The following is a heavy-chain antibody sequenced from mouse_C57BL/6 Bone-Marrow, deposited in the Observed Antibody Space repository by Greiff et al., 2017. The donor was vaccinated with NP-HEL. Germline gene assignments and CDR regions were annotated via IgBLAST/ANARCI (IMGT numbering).Heavy chain of an antibody. V-gene: IGHV1-39*01. CDR2: INPNYGTT. D-gene: IGHD2-4*01. CDR3: ANNYDYDDYYAMDY. CDR1: GYSFTDYN. Sequence: VQLQQSGPELVKPGASVKISCKASGYSFTDYNMNWVKQSHGKSLEWIGVINPNYGTTSYNQKFKGKATLTVDQSSSTAYMQLNSLTSEDSAVYYCANNYDYDDYYAMDYWGQGTSVTVSS. J-gene: IGHJ4*01.